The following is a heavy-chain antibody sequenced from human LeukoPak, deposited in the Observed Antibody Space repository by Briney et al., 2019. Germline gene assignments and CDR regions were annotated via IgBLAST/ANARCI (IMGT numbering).Heavy chain of an antibody. CDR1: GFTFSSYA. J-gene: IGHJ6*02. D-gene: IGHD2-15*01. Sequence: PGGSLRLSCAASGFTFSSYAMHWVRQAPGKGLEWVAVISYDGSNKYYADSVKGRFTISRDNSKNTLYLQMNSLRAEDTAVYYCARVGYCSGGSCEIGLGYYYYGMDVWGQGTTVTVSS. V-gene: IGHV3-30*04. CDR2: ISYDGSNK. CDR3: ARVGYCSGGSCEIGLGYYYYGMDV.